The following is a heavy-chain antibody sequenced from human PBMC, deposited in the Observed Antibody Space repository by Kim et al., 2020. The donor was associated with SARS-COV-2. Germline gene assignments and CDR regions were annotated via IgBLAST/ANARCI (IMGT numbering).Heavy chain of an antibody. CDR2: GGKT. V-gene: IGHV3-49*02. J-gene: IGHJ4*02. CDR3: SRGRLIDY. Sequence: GGKTEYAASVKGRFKISRDDYKSIAYLQMKSLKTEDTAVYYCSRGRLIDYWGQGTLVTVSS.